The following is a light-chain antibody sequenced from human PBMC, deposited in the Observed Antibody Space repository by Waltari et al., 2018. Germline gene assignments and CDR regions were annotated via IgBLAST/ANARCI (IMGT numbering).Light chain of an antibody. J-gene: IGLJ3*02. Sequence: QSALTQPASVSGPSGQSITISCPGTSSDVGSYNLVSWYQQHPGKAPKLMIYEGSKRPSGVSNRFSGSKSGNTASLTISGLQAEDEADYYCCSYAGSSWVFGGGTKLTVL. V-gene: IGLV2-23*01. CDR1: SSDVGSYNL. CDR3: CSYAGSSWV. CDR2: EGS.